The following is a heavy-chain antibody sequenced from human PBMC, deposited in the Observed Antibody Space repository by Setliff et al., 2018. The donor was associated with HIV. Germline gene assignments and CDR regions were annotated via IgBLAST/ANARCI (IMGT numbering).Heavy chain of an antibody. Sequence: PSETLSLTCTVSGGSISSYYWSWIRQPPGKGLGWIGYIYTSGSVNYNPSLNSRVTISVDTSKNQFSLKVNSVTAADTAVYYCARHSPSDYWGQGTLVTVSS. CDR3: ARHSPSDY. CDR1: GGSISSYY. V-gene: IGHV4-4*09. J-gene: IGHJ4*02. CDR2: IYTSGSV.